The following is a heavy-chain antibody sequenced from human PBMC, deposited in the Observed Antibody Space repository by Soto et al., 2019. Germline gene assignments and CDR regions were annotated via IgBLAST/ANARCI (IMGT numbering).Heavy chain of an antibody. CDR3: ARANSRITIFGVVIAPNNRNWFDP. V-gene: IGHV4-34*01. Sequence: SETLSLTCAVYGGSFSGYYWSWIRQPPGKGLEWIGEINHSGSTNYNPSLKSRVTISVDTSKNQFSLKLSSVTTADTAVCYCARANSRITIFGVVIAPNNRNWFDPWGQGTQVTVSS. CDR1: GGSFSGYY. J-gene: IGHJ5*02. CDR2: INHSGST. D-gene: IGHD3-3*01.